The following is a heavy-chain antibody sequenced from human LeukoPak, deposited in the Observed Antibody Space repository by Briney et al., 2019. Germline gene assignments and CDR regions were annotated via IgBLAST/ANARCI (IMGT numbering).Heavy chain of an antibody. CDR3: ARASKPSYSSGWSPAYYYYYMDV. CDR2: IYYSGST. CDR1: GGSISSYY. J-gene: IGHJ6*03. Sequence: PSETLSLTCTVSGGSISSYYWSWIRQPPGKGLEWIGYIYYSGSTNYNPSLKSRVTISVDTSKNQFSLKLSSVTAADTAVYYCARASKPSYSSGWSPAYYYYYMDVWGKGTTVTVSS. D-gene: IGHD6-19*01. V-gene: IGHV4-59*01.